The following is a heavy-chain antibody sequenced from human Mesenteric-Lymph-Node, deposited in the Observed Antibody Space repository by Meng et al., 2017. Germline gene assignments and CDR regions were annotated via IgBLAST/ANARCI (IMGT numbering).Heavy chain of an antibody. J-gene: IGHJ4*02. D-gene: IGHD1-26*01. CDR2: TYYTGST. Sequence: SETLSLTCTVSGCSISSGGYYWSWIRQHPGQGLEWAGYTYYTGSTHYNPSLKGLVTISIDTSNNQFSLKLSSVTAADTAVYYCARGGGSYPYYLDNWGRGTLVTVSS. V-gene: IGHV4-31*01. CDR1: GCSISSGGYY. CDR3: ARGGGSYPYYLDN.